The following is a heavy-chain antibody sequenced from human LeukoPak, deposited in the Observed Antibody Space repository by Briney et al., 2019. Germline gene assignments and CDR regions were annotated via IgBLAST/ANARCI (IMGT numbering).Heavy chain of an antibody. Sequence: GGPLRLSCAASGFPFHYYDMSWVRQSPGKGLEWVSGINWNGDRTGYSDSVKGRFTISRDNAKKSLYLQMNSLRAEDTALYYCARRDYYGSGSPDFWGQGTLVTVSS. V-gene: IGHV3-20*04. D-gene: IGHD3-10*01. CDR2: INWNGDRT. CDR3: ARRDYYGSGSPDF. J-gene: IGHJ4*02. CDR1: GFPFHYYD.